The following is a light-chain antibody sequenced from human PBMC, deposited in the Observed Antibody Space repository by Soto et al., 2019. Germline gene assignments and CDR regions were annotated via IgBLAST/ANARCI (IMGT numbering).Light chain of an antibody. Sequence: EIVLTQSPGTLPLSPGESATLSCRASQSVSSNSLAWYRRNPGQPPSLLIYGTSTRATDIPRRFSGSGSGTDFTLTITRLEPEDFAVYFWQQYGDSPPTFDQGTKVEVK. J-gene: IGKJ1*01. CDR2: GTS. V-gene: IGKV3-20*01. CDR3: QQYGDSPPT. CDR1: QSVSSNS.